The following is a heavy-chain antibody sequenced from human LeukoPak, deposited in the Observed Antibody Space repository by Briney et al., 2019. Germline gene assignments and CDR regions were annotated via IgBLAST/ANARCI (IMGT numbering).Heavy chain of an antibody. CDR2: ISGSGGNT. Sequence: GGSLRLSCEASGFTFSNYAVSWVRQAPGNPGKGLEWVSAISGSGGNTYYADSVKGRFTISRDNSKNILYLQMDSLRAEDTAVYYCAKQAWWSGYFYFLPFDYWGQGTLVTVSS. V-gene: IGHV3-23*01. CDR3: AKQAWWSGYFYFLPFDY. CDR1: GFTFSNYA. D-gene: IGHD3-3*01. J-gene: IGHJ4*02.